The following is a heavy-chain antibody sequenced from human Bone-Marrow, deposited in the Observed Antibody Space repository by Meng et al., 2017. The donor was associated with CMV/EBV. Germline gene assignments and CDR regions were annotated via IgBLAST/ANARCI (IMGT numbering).Heavy chain of an antibody. CDR3: ARGRGYCSDTSCYWADY. J-gene: IGHJ4*02. CDR2: INHSGST. D-gene: IGHD2-2*01. CDR1: SGSFSGYY. V-gene: IGHV4-34*01. Sequence: GSLRLSCAVYSGSFSGYYWSWIRHSPGKGLEWIGEINHSGSTNYNPSPRSRVTISVDTSKNQFSLKLTSVTTADTAVYYCARGRGYCSDTSCYWADYWGQGSLVTVSS.